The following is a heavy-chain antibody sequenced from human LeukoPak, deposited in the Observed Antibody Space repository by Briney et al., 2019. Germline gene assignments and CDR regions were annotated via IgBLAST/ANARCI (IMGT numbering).Heavy chain of an antibody. CDR1: GYTFTSYD. D-gene: IGHD3-10*01. V-gene: IGHV1-8*01. J-gene: IGHJ6*02. Sequence: ASVKVSCKASGYTFTSYDINWVRQAPGPGIEWMGWMNPNSGNTGYAQKFQGKVPMTRTTSIGTAYMALSSKSSEATAVYYVAGESRLRGRGVVRQYYGMDVWGQGTTVTVSS. CDR2: MNPNSGNT. CDR3: AGESRLRGRGVVRQYYGMDV.